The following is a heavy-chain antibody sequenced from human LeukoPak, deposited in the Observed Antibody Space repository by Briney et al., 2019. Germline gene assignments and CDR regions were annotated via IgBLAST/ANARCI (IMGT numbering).Heavy chain of an antibody. CDR1: GGSISSSSYY. D-gene: IGHD4-23*01. Sequence: SETLSLTCTVSGGSISSSSYYWGWIRQPPGKGLEWIGSIYYSGSTYYNPSLKSRVTISVDTSKNQFSLKLSSVTAADTAVYYCARDGDYGGAIDYWGQGTLVTVSS. CDR2: IYYSGST. J-gene: IGHJ4*02. CDR3: ARDGDYGGAIDY. V-gene: IGHV4-39*07.